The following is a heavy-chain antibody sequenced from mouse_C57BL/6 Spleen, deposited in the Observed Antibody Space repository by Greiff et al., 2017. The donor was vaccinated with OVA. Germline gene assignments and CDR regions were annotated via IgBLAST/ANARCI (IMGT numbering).Heavy chain of an antibody. J-gene: IGHJ1*03. Sequence: QVLLQQPGAELVMPGASVKLSCKASGYTFTSYWMHWVKQRPGQGLEWIGEIDPSDSYTNYNQKFKGKSTLTVDKSSSTAYMQLSSLTSEDSAVYYCAATVPHWYFDVWGTGTTVTVSS. CDR2: IDPSDSYT. D-gene: IGHD1-1*01. CDR1: GYTFTSYW. CDR3: AATVPHWYFDV. V-gene: IGHV1-69*01.